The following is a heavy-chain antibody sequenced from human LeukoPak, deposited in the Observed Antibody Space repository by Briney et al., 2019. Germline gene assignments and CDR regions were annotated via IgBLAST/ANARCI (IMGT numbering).Heavy chain of an antibody. CDR1: GGTFSSYA. J-gene: IGHJ4*02. D-gene: IGHD3-22*01. CDR3: ARDRYYYDSSGYFSYDY. Sequence: GASVKVSCKSSGGTFSSYAISWVRQAPGQGLEWMGGIIPIFGTANYAQKFQGRVTITTDESRSTAYMELSSLRSEDTAVYYCARDRYYYDSSGYFSYDYWGQGTLVTVSS. V-gene: IGHV1-69*05. CDR2: IIPIFGTA.